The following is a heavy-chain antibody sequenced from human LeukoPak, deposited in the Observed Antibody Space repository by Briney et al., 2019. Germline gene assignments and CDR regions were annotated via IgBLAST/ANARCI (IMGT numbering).Heavy chain of an antibody. CDR3: AKDNGANYAFDY. CDR2: IRYDGSNK. CDR1: GFTFSSYG. Sequence: SGGSLRLSCAASGFTFSSYGMHWVRQAPGKGLEWVAFIRYDGSNKYYADSVKGRFTISRDNSKNTLYLQMNSLRAEDTAVYYCAKDNGANYAFDYWGQGTLVTVSS. J-gene: IGHJ4*02. V-gene: IGHV3-30*02. D-gene: IGHD4/OR15-4a*01.